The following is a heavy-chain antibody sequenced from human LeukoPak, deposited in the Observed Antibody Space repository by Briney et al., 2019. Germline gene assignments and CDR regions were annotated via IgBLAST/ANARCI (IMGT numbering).Heavy chain of an antibody. V-gene: IGHV3-23*01. Sequence: GGSLRLSCAASGFTFSSYAMSWVRQAPGKGLEWVSAISGSGGSTYYADSVKGRFTISRDNSQNTLYLQMNSLRAEDTAVYYCAIMRQWELRRFAFDYWGQGTLVTVSS. CDR2: ISGSGGST. D-gene: IGHD1-26*01. J-gene: IGHJ4*02. CDR3: AIMRQWELRRFAFDY. CDR1: GFTFSSYA.